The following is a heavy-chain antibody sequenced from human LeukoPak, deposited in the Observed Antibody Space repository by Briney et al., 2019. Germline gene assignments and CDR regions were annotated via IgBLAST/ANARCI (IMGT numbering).Heavy chain of an antibody. CDR1: GFTVSSNY. J-gene: IGHJ3*02. CDR2: IYSGGST. V-gene: IGHV3-53*01. CDR3: ARVRGSGSYVVDAIDI. Sequence: GGSLRLSCAASGFTVSSNYMSWVRQAPGKGLEWVSVIYSGGSTYYADSVKGRFTISRDNSKNTLYLQMNSLRAEDTAVYYCARVRGSGSYVVDAIDIWGQGTMVIVSS. D-gene: IGHD1-26*01.